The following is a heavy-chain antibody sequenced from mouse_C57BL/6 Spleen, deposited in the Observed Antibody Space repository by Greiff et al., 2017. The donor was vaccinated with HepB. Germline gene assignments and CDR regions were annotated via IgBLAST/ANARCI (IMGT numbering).Heavy chain of an antibody. CDR3: ASGGEVYYFDY. J-gene: IGHJ2*01. D-gene: IGHD2-14*01. CDR1: GYSFTGYY. V-gene: IGHV1-42*01. Sequence: VQLQQSGPELVKPGASVKISCKASGYSFTGYYMNWVKQSPEKSLEWIGEINPSTGGTTSNQKFKAKATLTVDKSSSTAYMQLKSLTSEDSAVYYCASGGEVYYFDYWGQGTTLTVSS. CDR2: INPSTGGT.